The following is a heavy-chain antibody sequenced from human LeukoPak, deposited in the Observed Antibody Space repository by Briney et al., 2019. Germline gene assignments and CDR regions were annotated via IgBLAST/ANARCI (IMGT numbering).Heavy chain of an antibody. Sequence: ASVKVSCKASGYTFTNYGISWVRQAPGQGLEWMGWISGYNGNTKYAQKFQSRVTMTTDTSTNTVNMELRSLRSDDTAVFYCARSGSHNYYYYGMDVWAKGPRSSSP. J-gene: IGHJ6*02. V-gene: IGHV1-18*01. CDR3: ARSGSHNYYYYGMDV. CDR1: GYTFTNYG. D-gene: IGHD1-26*01. CDR2: ISGYNGNT.